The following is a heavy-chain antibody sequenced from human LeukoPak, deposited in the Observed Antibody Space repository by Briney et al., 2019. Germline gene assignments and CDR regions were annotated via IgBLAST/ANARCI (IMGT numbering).Heavy chain of an antibody. Sequence: ASETLSLTCTVSGGSISSGSYYWSWIRQPAGKGLEWIGRIYTSGSTNYNPSLKSRVTISVDTSKNQFSLKLSSVTAADTAVYYCARVTVAGADAFDIWGQGTMVTVSS. CDR1: GGSISSGSYY. D-gene: IGHD4-23*01. CDR2: IYTSGST. CDR3: ARVTVAGADAFDI. V-gene: IGHV4-61*02. J-gene: IGHJ3*02.